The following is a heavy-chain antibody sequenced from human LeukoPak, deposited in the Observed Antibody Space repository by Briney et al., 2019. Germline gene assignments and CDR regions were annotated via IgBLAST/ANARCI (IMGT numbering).Heavy chain of an antibody. CDR1: GDSNTNSIYY. D-gene: IGHD1-26*01. V-gene: IGHV4-39*07. CDR3: ARDYRGRWELLDY. CDR2: IYYSGST. J-gene: IGHJ4*02. Sequence: PSETLSLTCTVSGDSNTNSIYYWGWIRQPPGKGLEWIGSIYYSGSTYYNPSLKSRVTISVDTSKNQFSLKLSSVTAADTAVYYCARDYRGRWELLDYWGQGTLVTVSS.